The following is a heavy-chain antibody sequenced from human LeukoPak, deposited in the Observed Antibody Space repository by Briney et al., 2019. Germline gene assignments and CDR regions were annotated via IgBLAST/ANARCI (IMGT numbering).Heavy chain of an antibody. CDR3: ARGPAPLWSGYYPFDY. CDR1: GGSISSSSYC. D-gene: IGHD3-3*01. CDR2: IYYSGST. V-gene: IGHV4-39*07. J-gene: IGHJ4*02. Sequence: SETLSLTCTVSGGSISSSSYCWGWIRQPPGKGLEWIGSIYYSGSTYYNPSLKSRVTISVDTSKNQFSLKLSSVTAADTAVYYCARGPAPLWSGYYPFDYWGQGTLVTVSS.